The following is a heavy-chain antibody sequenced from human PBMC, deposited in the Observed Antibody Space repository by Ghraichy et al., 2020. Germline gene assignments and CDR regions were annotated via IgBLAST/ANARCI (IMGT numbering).Heavy chain of an antibody. CDR3: ARDGTYYYDSSGYRSYFQH. D-gene: IGHD3-22*01. CDR1: GFTVSSNY. V-gene: IGHV3-53*01. J-gene: IGHJ1*01. Sequence: GGSLRLSCAASGFTVSSNYMSWVRQAPGKGLECISIIYSGGSTYYADSVKGRFTISRDNSKNTLYLETNSLRAEDTAVYYCARDGTYYYDSSGYRSYFQHWGQGTLVTVSS. CDR2: IYSGGST.